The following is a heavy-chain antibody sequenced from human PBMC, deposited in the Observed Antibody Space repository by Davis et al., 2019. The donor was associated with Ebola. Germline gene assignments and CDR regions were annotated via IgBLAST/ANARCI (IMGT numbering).Heavy chain of an antibody. CDR3: ARIMKYQLLYVYYYMDV. Sequence: SGPTLVKPTETLTLTCTVSGFSLSDDRMGVTWIRQPPGKALEWLAHIFSNDEKSYITSLKSSLTISKDTSKSQVVLTMTNMDPVDTATYYCARIMKYQLLYVYYYMDVWGKGTTVTVSS. CDR2: IFSNDEK. J-gene: IGHJ6*03. CDR1: GFSLSDDRMG. D-gene: IGHD2-2*02. V-gene: IGHV2-26*01.